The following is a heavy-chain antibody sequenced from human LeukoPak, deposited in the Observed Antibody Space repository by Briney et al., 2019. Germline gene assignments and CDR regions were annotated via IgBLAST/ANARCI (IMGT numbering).Heavy chain of an antibody. V-gene: IGHV3-23*01. CDR1: GFTFSSYA. CDR2: ISGSGGGT. D-gene: IGHD3-16*01. J-gene: IGHJ6*03. Sequence: GGALRLSCAVSGFTFSSYAMSWVRQAPGKGLEWVSAISGSGGGTFYADSVRGRFTISRDNSKNTVYLQMNSLRAEDTAVYYCAKDYAGGWPKRGMDVWGKGATVTVSS. CDR3: AKDYAGGWPKRGMDV.